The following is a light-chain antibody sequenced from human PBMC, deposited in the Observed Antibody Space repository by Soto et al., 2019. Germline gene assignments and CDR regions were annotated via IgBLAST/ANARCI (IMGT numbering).Light chain of an antibody. Sequence: QSALTQPPSASGPPGQSVAISCTGASSDVGGYNFVSWYQHHPGKAPKLMIYDVSKRPSGVPDRFSGSKSGNTASLTVSGLQPEDEADYYCSSYAGSNNYWVFGGGTQLTVL. V-gene: IGLV2-8*01. J-gene: IGLJ3*02. CDR2: DVS. CDR3: SSYAGSNNYWV. CDR1: SSDVGGYNF.